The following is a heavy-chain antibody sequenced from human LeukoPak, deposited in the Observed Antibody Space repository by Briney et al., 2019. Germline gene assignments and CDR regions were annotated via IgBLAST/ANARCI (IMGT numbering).Heavy chain of an antibody. J-gene: IGHJ3*02. CDR2: FDPEDGET. Sequence: ASVKVSCKVSGYTLTELSMHWVRQAPGKGLEWMGGFDPEDGETIYAQKFQGRVTMTEDTSTDTAYMELSSLRSEDTAVYYCATKGDERAQWELPIGDAFDIWGQGTMVTVSS. V-gene: IGHV1-24*01. CDR1: GYTLTELS. D-gene: IGHD1-26*01. CDR3: ATKGDERAQWELPIGDAFDI.